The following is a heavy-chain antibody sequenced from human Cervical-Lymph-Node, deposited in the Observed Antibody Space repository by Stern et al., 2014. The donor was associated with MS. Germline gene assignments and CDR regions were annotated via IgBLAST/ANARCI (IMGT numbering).Heavy chain of an antibody. D-gene: IGHD2-21*01. CDR2: ITPLFDAT. V-gene: IGHV1-69*01. Sequence: QVQLVQSGAEVKKPGSSVKVSCQTSGGTFNTFAIGWVRQAPGQGLEWMGGITPLFDATNSAQKFQGRLTITADESTRTVYMELSSLRFDDTAMYYCARGDSEAPIYYFDYWGQGTLVTVSS. CDR1: GGTFNTFA. J-gene: IGHJ4*02. CDR3: ARGDSEAPIYYFDY.